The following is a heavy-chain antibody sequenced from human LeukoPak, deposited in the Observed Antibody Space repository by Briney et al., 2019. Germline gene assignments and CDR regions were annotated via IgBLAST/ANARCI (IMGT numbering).Heavy chain of an antibody. CDR3: ARASSGWYGY. J-gene: IGHJ4*02. CDR1: GFTFSSYA. V-gene: IGHV3-64*01. CDR2: ISSNGGST. D-gene: IGHD6-19*01. Sequence: PGGSLRLSCVVSGFTFSSYAMHWVRQAPGKGLEYVSAISSNGGSTYYANSVKGRFTISRDNSKNTLYLQMGSLIVEDMAVYYCARASSGWYGYWGQGTLVTVSS.